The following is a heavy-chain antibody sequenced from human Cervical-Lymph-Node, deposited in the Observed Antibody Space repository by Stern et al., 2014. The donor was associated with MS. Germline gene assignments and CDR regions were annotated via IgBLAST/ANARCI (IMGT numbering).Heavy chain of an antibody. CDR3: ATGESHFGSGPDT. J-gene: IGHJ4*02. CDR1: RGTFNNRI. D-gene: IGHD3-10*01. CDR2: LIPGIGNR. Sequence: VQLLESGAEVKRPGSSVKVSCKASRGTFNNRIITWVRQAPGQGLEWTGRLIPGIGNRNFIPNLQGRFAMTADKSTTTAYMELSSLTSEDTAVYYCATGESHFGSGPDTWGQGTLVIVTS. V-gene: IGHV1-69*09.